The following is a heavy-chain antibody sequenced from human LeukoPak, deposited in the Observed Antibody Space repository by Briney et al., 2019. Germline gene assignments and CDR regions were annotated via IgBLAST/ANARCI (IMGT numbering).Heavy chain of an antibody. V-gene: IGHV4-34*01. D-gene: IGHD1-26*01. CDR2: INHSGST. J-gene: IGHJ4*02. Sequence: SETLSLTCAVYGGSFSGYYWSWIRQPPGKGLEWIGEINHSGSTNYNPSLKSRVTISVDTSKNQFSLRLTSVTAADTAVYYCARGVNSGYFDYCGQGTLVTVSS. CDR3: ARGVNSGYFDY. CDR1: GGSFSGYY.